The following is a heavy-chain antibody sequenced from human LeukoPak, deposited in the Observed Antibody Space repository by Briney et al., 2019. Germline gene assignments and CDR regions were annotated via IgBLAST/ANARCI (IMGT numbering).Heavy chain of an antibody. CDR1: GFTFSSYA. D-gene: IGHD3-3*01. J-gene: IGHJ4*02. CDR3: AKEVRFWSGYLELDY. CDR2: ISGSGGST. Sequence: GGSLRLSCAASGFTFSSYAMSWVRQAPGKGLEWVSAISGSGGSTYYADSVKGRFTISRDNSKNTLYLQMSSLRAEDTAVYYCAKEVRFWSGYLELDYWGQGTLVTVSS. V-gene: IGHV3-23*01.